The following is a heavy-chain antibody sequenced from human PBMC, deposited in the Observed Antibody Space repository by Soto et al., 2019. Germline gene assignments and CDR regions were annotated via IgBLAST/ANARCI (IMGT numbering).Heavy chain of an antibody. CDR2: ISTYNGNT. Sequence: ASVKVSCKASGYTFTSYGISWVRQAPGQGLEWMGWISTYNGNTNYVEKFQGRVTITRDTSASTAYMELSSLRSEDTAVYYCARGVVYAILYYYYMDVWGKGTTVTVSS. V-gene: IGHV1-18*04. CDR3: ARGVVYAILYYYYMDV. CDR1: GYTFTSYG. D-gene: IGHD2-8*02. J-gene: IGHJ6*03.